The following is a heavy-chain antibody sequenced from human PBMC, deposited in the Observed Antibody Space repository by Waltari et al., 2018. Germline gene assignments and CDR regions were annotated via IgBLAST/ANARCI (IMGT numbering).Heavy chain of an antibody. V-gene: IGHV4-39*01. CDR3: ARKGYEGAFDI. D-gene: IGHD1-1*01. Sequence: QLQLQESGPGLVKPSETLSLTCTVSGGSISSSSYYWGWIRQPPGKGLEWIGSIYYSGSTYYNPSLKSRVTISVDTSKNQFSLKLSSVTAADTAVYYCARKGYEGAFDIWGQGTMVTVSS. CDR2: IYYSGST. J-gene: IGHJ3*02. CDR1: GGSISSSSYY.